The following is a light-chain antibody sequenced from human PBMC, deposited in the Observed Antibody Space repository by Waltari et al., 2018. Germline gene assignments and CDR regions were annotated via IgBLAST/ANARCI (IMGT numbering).Light chain of an antibody. CDR1: SSNLGAGYD. Sequence: QSVLTQPPSVSGAPGPRVTISCTGSSSNLGAGYDVPWYQQLPGTAPKLLIYGNSNRPSGVPDRFSGSKSGTSASLAITGLQAEDEADYYCQSYDSSLSGPYVFGTGTKVTVL. V-gene: IGLV1-40*01. CDR3: QSYDSSLSGPYV. CDR2: GNS. J-gene: IGLJ1*01.